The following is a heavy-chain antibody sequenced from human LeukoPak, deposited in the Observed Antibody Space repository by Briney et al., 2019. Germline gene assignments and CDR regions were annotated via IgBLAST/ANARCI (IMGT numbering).Heavy chain of an antibody. CDR1: GFTFSSYA. CDR3: ARWGSTSCYDY. CDR2: ISTNGGST. Sequence: PGGSLRLSCSASGFTFSSYAMHWVRQAPGKGLEYVSAISTNGGSTYYANSVKGRFTISRDNSKNTLYLQVGSVRADDMAVYYCARWGSTSCYDYWGQGTQVTVSS. V-gene: IGHV3-64*01. D-gene: IGHD2-2*01. J-gene: IGHJ4*02.